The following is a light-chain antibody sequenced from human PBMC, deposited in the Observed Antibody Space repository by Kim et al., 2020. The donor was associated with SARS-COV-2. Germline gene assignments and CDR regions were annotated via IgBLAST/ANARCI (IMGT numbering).Light chain of an antibody. V-gene: IGKV3-20*01. CDR3: QQYGRSPLT. J-gene: IGKJ4*01. CDR1: QSMSSSY. Sequence: SPGEIATLSCRARQSMSSSYLAWYQQKPGQAPRLLIYGAASRATGIPDRFSGSGSGTDFTLTISRLEPEDFAVYYCQQYGRSPLTFGGGTKVDIK. CDR2: GAA.